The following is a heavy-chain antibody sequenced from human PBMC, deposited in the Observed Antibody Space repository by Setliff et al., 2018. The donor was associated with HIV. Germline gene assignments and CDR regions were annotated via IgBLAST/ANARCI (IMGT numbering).Heavy chain of an antibody. CDR3: ARERPQSHFFDY. D-gene: IGHD6-19*01. CDR1: GYTFTSYY. CDR2: ISAYNGNT. V-gene: IGHV1-18*04. J-gene: IGHJ4*02. Sequence: ASVKVSCKASGYTFTSYYMHWVRQAPGQGLEWMGWISAYNGNTNYAQKLQGRVTMTTDTSTSTAYMELRSLRSDDTAVYYCARERPQSHFFDYWGQGTLVTVSS.